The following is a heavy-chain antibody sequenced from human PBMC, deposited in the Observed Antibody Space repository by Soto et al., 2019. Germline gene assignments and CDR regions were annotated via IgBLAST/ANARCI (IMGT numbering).Heavy chain of an antibody. CDR2: MNPNSGNT. Sequence: ASVKVSCKASGYTFTSYDINWVRQATGQGLEWMGWMNPNSGNTGYAQKFQGRVTMTRNTSISTAYMELSRLRSDDTAVYYCARDGLHDYGDYYYYYGMDVWGQGTTVTVSS. V-gene: IGHV1-8*01. J-gene: IGHJ6*02. D-gene: IGHD4-17*01. CDR3: ARDGLHDYGDYYYYYGMDV. CDR1: GYTFTSYD.